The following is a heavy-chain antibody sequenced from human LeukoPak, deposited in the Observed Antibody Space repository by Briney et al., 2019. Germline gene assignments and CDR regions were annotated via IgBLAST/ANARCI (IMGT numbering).Heavy chain of an antibody. Sequence: ASVKVSCKASGYTFTSYGISWVRQAPGQGLEWMGWINPNSGGTNYAQKFQGRVTMTRDTSISTAYMELSRLRSDDTAVYYCARDLGYGDYAFDYWGQGTLVTVSS. J-gene: IGHJ4*02. CDR3: ARDLGYGDYAFDY. V-gene: IGHV1-2*02. CDR2: INPNSGGT. CDR1: GYTFTSYG. D-gene: IGHD4-17*01.